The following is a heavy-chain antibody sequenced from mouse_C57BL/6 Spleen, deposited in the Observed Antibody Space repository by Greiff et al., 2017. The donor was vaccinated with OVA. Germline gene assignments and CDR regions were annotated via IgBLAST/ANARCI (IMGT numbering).Heavy chain of an antibody. Sequence: VQLQQSGAELVRPGASVKLSCKASGYTFTDYYINWVKQRPGQGLAWIARIYPGSGNTYYNEKFKGKATLTAEKSSSTAYMQLSSLTSEDSAVYFCARRATVGYFDVWGTGTTVTVSS. CDR1: GYTFTDYY. V-gene: IGHV1-76*01. CDR3: ARRATVGYFDV. D-gene: IGHD1-1*01. J-gene: IGHJ1*03. CDR2: IYPGSGNT.